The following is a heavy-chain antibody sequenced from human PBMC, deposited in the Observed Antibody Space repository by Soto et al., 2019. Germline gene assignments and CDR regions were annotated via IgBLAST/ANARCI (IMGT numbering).Heavy chain of an antibody. V-gene: IGHV1-18*01. Sequence: QVQLLQSGPELRKPGASVKVSCKAFGYTFTDFGIGWVRQAPGQGLEWVGWIRAHNQNPNYAKSLHGRVNVTTDSSTNPGFMELTSLRSDDTAVYYCTRAADRFDFVWARNDAFDIWGQGTMVIVS. J-gene: IGHJ3*02. CDR2: IRAHNQNP. CDR3: TRAADRFDFVWARNDAFDI. CDR1: GYTFTDFG. D-gene: IGHD3-16*01.